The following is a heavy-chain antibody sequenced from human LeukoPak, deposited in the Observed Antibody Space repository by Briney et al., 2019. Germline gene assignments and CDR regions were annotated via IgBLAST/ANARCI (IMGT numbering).Heavy chain of an antibody. CDR1: GGSISSSHYY. CDR2: IYYSGST. CDR3: ASFAAGHIVVVTATKFFDY. J-gene: IGHJ4*02. V-gene: IGHV4-39*07. D-gene: IGHD2-21*02. Sequence: SETLSLTCTVSGGSISSSHYYWGWIRQPPGKGLEWIGSIYYSGSTYYNPSLKSRVTISVDTSKNQFSLKLISVTAADTAVYYCASFAAGHIVVVTATKFFDYWGQGTLVTVSS.